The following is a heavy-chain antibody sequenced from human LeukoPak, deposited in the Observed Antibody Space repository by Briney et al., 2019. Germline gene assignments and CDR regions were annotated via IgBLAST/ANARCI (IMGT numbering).Heavy chain of an antibody. CDR2: ISAYNGNT. D-gene: IGHD3-22*01. Sequence: ASVKVSCKASGYTFTSYGISWVRQAPGQGLEWMGWISAYNGNTNYAQKLQGRVTMTTDTSTSTAYMELRSLRSDDTAVYYCARGRYDSSGYYSGTGIGFDYWGQGTLVTVSS. CDR3: ARGRYDSSGYYSGTGIGFDY. J-gene: IGHJ4*02. V-gene: IGHV1-18*01. CDR1: GYTFTSYG.